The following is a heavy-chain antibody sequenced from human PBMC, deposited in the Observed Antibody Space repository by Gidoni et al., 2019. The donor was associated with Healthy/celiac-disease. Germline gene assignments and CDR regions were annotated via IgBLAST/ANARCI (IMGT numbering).Heavy chain of an antibody. J-gene: IGHJ4*02. CDR3: ARHVGLAAAGRIDY. CDR1: GRSIRRSSNY. V-gene: IGHV4-39*01. CDR2: IYYSGST. D-gene: IGHD6-13*01. Sequence: QLQLQESCPGLVKPSETLSHSSTVSGRSIRRSSNYWGSIRQPPGKGLEWIGCIYYSGSTYYNPSLKSRVTISVDTPKNQFSLKLSSVTAADTAVYYCARHVGLAAAGRIDYWGQGTLVTVSS.